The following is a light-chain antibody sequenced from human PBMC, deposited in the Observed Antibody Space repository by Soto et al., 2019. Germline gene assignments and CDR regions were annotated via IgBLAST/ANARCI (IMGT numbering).Light chain of an antibody. V-gene: IGLV1-44*01. Sequence: QSVLTQSPSASGTAGQRITISCSGGSSNVGSNSVNWYQQDPGTAPKVLIYRDHQRPSRVPDRFSGSKSGTSASLAISGLQAEDEGDYYCASWDDRLNAVLFGGGTKVTVL. J-gene: IGLJ2*01. CDR3: ASWDDRLNAVL. CDR1: SSNVGSNS. CDR2: RDH.